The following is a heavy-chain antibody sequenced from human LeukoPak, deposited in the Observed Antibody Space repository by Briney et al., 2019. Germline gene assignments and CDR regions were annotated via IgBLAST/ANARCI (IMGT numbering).Heavy chain of an antibody. J-gene: IGHJ4*02. CDR1: GGSISSSSYY. CDR2: IYYSGST. D-gene: IGHD3-22*01. Sequence: SETLSLTCTVSGGSISSSSYYWGWIRQPPGKGLEWIGSIYYSGSTYYNPSLKSRVTISVDTSNNQFSLKLSSVTAADTAVYYCARPLGYYDSSGYGLWGQGTLVTVSS. V-gene: IGHV4-39*07. CDR3: ARPLGYYDSSGYGL.